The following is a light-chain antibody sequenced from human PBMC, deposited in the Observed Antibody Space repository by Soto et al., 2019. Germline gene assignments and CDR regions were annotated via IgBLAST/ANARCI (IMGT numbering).Light chain of an antibody. V-gene: IGKV1-39*01. J-gene: IGKJ2*01. CDR2: SAS. CDR3: QHGYVAPYT. CDR1: QDINIY. Sequence: DIQMTQSPSSVSASIGDTVTITCRASQDINIYLNWYQQKPGEVPRLLIYSASTLHSGVPSRFTGSGSDTDFTLTIRSLQPEDFATYYCQHGYVAPYTFGQGTKVDI.